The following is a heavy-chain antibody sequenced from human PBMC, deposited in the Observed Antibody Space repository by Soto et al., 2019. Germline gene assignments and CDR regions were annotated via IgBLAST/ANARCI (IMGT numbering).Heavy chain of an antibody. D-gene: IGHD3-3*01. J-gene: IGHJ6*03. CDR1: SGSISSSNW. V-gene: IGHV4-4*02. CDR3: ARSFYDFWSGWSKGYMDV. CDR2: IYHSGST. Sequence: SETLSLTCAVSSGSISSSNWWSWVRQPPGKGLEWIGEIYHSGSTNYNPSLKSRVTISVDKSKNQFSLKLSSVTAADTAVYYCARSFYDFWSGWSKGYMDVWGKGTTVTVSS.